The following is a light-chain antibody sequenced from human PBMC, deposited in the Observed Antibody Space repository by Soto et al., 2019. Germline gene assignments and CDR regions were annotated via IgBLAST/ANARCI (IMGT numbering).Light chain of an antibody. CDR3: QQYYNWPRT. J-gene: IGKJ5*01. CDR2: DAS. CDR1: QSLTSS. Sequence: DIVLTQSPATLSLSPGERVTLSCRASQSLTSSLAWYQQKPGQAPRLLIYDASTGATGLPARFSGSGSGTEFTLTINSLQAEDCAVYYCQQYYNWPRTFGQGTRLEI. V-gene: IGKV3-15*01.